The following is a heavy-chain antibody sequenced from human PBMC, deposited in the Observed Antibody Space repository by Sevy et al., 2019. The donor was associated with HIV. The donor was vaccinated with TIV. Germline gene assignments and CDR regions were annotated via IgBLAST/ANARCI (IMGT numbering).Heavy chain of an antibody. V-gene: IGHV3-30*18. CDR3: AKDYSGSYYHFDY. CDR2: ISYDGSNK. D-gene: IGHD1-26*01. J-gene: IGHJ4*02. CDR1: GFTFSSYG. Sequence: GGSLRLSCAASGFTFSSYGMHWVRQAPGKGLEWVAVISYDGSNKYYADSVKGRFTISRDNSKNTLYLQMNSLRAEDTAVHYCAKDYSGSYYHFDYWGQGTLVTVSS.